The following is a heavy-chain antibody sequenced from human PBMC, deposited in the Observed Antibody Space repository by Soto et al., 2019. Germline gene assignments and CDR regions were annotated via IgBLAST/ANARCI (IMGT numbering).Heavy chain of an antibody. J-gene: IGHJ4*02. D-gene: IGHD3-22*01. CDR1: GGTFSSYA. V-gene: IGHV1-69*13. CDR3: ARHYLYDSSGYYPDLDDY. CDR2: IIPIFGTA. Sequence: SVKVSCKASGGTFSSYAISWVRQAPGQGLEWMGGIIPIFGTANYAQKFQGRVTITADESTSTAYMELSSLRSEDTAVYYCARHYLYDSSGYYPDLDDYWGQGTLVTVSS.